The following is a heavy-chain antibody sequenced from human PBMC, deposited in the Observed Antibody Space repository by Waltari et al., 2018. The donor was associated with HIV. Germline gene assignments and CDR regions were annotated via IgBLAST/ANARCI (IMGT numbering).Heavy chain of an antibody. D-gene: IGHD3-3*01. CDR1: GFSFSNYG. CDR2: IKEDGSET. Sequence: EVQLVESGGGLVRPGGSLRLSCEASGFSFSNYGMHWVRQSPGKGLEWVANIKEDGSETHYVDSVKGRFTISRDDAKNSCYLQMNSLTADDTAVYFCVRGEKERMLRFLEYLPSGNFDYWGQGTLVTVSS. CDR3: VRGEKERMLRFLEYLPSGNFDY. V-gene: IGHV3-7*01. J-gene: IGHJ4*02.